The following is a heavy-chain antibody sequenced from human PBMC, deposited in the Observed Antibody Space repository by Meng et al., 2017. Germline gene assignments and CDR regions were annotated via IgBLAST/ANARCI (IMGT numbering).Heavy chain of an antibody. CDR1: GGSTSSYY. Sequence: GQLQESGPGLVKPSETLSRTCTVSGGSTSSYYWSWIRQPPGKGLEWIGYIYYSGSTNYNPSLKSRVTISVDTSKNQFSLKLSSVTAADTAVYYCARARQKGVGAIDYWGQGTLVTVSS. V-gene: IGHV4-59*01. D-gene: IGHD1-26*01. CDR3: ARARQKGVGAIDY. CDR2: IYYSGST. J-gene: IGHJ4*02.